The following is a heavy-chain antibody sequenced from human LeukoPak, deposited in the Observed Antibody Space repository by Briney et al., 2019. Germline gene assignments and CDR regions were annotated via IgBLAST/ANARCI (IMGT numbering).Heavy chain of an antibody. D-gene: IGHD5-12*01. CDR3: ARGSAGYSGYENYWFDP. CDR1: GGSISSGDYY. CDR2: IYYSGST. J-gene: IGHJ5*02. Sequence: SEALSLTCTVSGGSISSGDYYWSWIRQPPGKGLEWIGYIYYSGSTYYNPSLKSRVTISVDTSKNQFSLKLSSVTAADTAVYYCARGSAGYSGYENYWFDPWGQGTLVTVSS. V-gene: IGHV4-30-4*01.